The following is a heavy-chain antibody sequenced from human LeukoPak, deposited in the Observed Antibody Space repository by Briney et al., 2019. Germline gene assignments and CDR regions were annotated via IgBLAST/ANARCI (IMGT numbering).Heavy chain of an antibody. J-gene: IGHJ4*02. Sequence: SETLSPTCAVSGYSISSGYYWGWIRQPPGKGLEWIGSIYHSGSTYYNPSLKSRVTISVDTSKNQFSLKLSSVTAADTAVHYCARAAAAGYNYWGQGTLVTVSS. D-gene: IGHD6-13*01. CDR3: ARAAAAGYNY. CDR2: IYHSGST. V-gene: IGHV4-38-2*01. CDR1: GYSISSGYY.